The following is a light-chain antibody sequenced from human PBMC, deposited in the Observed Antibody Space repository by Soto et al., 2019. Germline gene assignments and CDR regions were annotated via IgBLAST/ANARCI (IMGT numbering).Light chain of an antibody. J-gene: IGLJ1*01. CDR1: SSDVGGYNY. CDR2: DVS. CDR3: CSYAGSYGYV. V-gene: IGLV2-11*01. Sequence: QSVLTQPRSVSGFPGQSVTISCTGTSSDVGGYNYVSWYQQHPGKAPKLMIYDVSKRPSGVPDRFSGSKSGNTASLTISGLQAEDEADYYCCSYAGSYGYVFGTGTKVTVL.